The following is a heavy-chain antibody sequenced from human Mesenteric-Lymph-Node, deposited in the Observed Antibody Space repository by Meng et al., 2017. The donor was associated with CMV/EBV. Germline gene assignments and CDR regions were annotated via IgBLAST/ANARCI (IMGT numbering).Heavy chain of an antibody. CDR2: IYHSGST. CDR1: GYSISSGYY. Sequence: SETLSLTCTVSGYSISSGYYWGWIRQPPGKGLEWIGSIYHSGSTYYNPSLKSRVTISVDTSKNQFSLKLSSVTAADTAVYYCASMRVRGPPGYYFDYWSQGTLVTVSS. J-gene: IGHJ4*02. V-gene: IGHV4-38-2*02. D-gene: IGHD3-10*01. CDR3: ASMRVRGPPGYYFDY.